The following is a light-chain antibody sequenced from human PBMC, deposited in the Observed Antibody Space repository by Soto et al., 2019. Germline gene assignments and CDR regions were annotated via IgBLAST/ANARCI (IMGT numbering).Light chain of an antibody. CDR3: SSFKTSYFYV. CDR1: GSDIGAYNY. CDR2: GVT. Sequence: SALTQPASVSGSPGQSITISCTGSGSDIGAYNYVSWYQQHPGKAPKLLIHGVTRRPSGVSSRFSASKSAYTASLTISGLQAEDEPNYYCSSFKTSYFYVFGPGTKVTLL. J-gene: IGLJ1*01. V-gene: IGLV2-14*01.